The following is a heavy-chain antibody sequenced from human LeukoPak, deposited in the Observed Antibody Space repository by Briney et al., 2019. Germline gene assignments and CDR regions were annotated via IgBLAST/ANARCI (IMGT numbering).Heavy chain of an antibody. CDR2: ISSSSTYI. J-gene: IGHJ1*01. D-gene: IGHD6-13*01. CDR3: ARVQDGSSWYEYFQH. V-gene: IGHV3-21*01. CDR1: GFTFSSHG. Sequence: SGGSLRLSCAATGFTFSSHGIHWVRQAPGKGLEWVSSISSSSTYIYYADSVKGRFTISRDNAKNSLFLQMNSLRAEDTAVYYCARVQDGSSWYEYFQHWGQGTLVTVSS.